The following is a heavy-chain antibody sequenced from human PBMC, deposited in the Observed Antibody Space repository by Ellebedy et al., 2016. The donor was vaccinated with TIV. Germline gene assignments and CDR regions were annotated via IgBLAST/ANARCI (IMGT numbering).Heavy chain of an antibody. V-gene: IGHV3-7*01. CDR2: INQDGSDK. Sequence: GGSLRLSCVASRFSFNSYWMSWVRQAPGKGLEWVSNINQDGSDKYYVDPVKGRFTISRDNAKNSLYLQMNSLRAEDTSVYYCATDGSYGDYRSPAHAFVFWGQGTMVTVSS. CDR3: ATDGSYGDYRSPAHAFVF. D-gene: IGHD4-17*01. J-gene: IGHJ3*01. CDR1: RFSFNSYW.